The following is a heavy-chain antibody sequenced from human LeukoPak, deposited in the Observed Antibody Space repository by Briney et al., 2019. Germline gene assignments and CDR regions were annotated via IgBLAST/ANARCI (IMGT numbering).Heavy chain of an antibody. V-gene: IGHV4-59*01. Sequence: SEPLSLTCTVSGGSISSYYWSWIRQPPGKGLEWIGYIYYSGSTNYNPSLKSRVTISVDTSKNQFSLKLSSVTAADTAVYYCARHGTSLSYFDYWGQGTLVTVSS. CDR3: ARHGTSLSYFDY. CDR1: GGSISSYY. J-gene: IGHJ4*02. CDR2: IYYSGST.